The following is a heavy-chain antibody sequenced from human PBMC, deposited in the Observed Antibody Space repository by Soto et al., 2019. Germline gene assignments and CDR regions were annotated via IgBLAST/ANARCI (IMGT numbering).Heavy chain of an antibody. CDR1: DASINALYYH. J-gene: IGHJ4*02. CDR2: IYSNGSR. Sequence: SVSLRLTCSISDASINALYYHWVWVSQPLGKGLEWLGTIYSNGSRYNNPPLRIRVPMSAETSKNHVSLRLLSVSAADTAVYFCARSSVGTPLCGGDCYLYDHWGQGLLVTVSS. CDR3: ARSSVGTPLCGGDCYLYDH. V-gene: IGHV4-39*02. D-gene: IGHD2-21*02.